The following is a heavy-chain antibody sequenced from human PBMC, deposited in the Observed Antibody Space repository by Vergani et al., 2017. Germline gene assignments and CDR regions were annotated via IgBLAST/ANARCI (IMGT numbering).Heavy chain of an antibody. J-gene: IGHJ5*02. D-gene: IGHD3-10*01. Sequence: QVQLVQSGAEVKKPGSSVKVSCKASGGTFSSYTISWVRQAPGQGLEWMGRIIPILGIANYAQKFQGRVTITADKSTSTAYMELSSLRSEDTAVYYCAREGRDCYGAGSSPPPGFPFDPWVQGSLVTVSA. CDR1: GGTFSSYT. CDR2: IIPILGIA. CDR3: AREGRDCYGAGSSPPPGFPFDP. V-gene: IGHV1-69*08.